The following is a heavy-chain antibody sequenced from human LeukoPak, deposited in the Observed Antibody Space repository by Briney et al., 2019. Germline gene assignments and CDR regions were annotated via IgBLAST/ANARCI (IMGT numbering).Heavy chain of an antibody. J-gene: IGHJ4*02. V-gene: IGHV3-48*01. CDR1: GFTFSSYS. D-gene: IGHD3-9*01. CDR3: ASSDLGYDILTGCYPVDY. Sequence: PGGSLRLSCAASGFTFSSYSMNWLRQAPGKGLEWISYIGSQSSAVYYADSARGRFTISRDNARTSLYLRMNSLRAEDTAVYYCASSDLGYDILTGCYPVDYWGEGTLVTVSS. CDR2: IGSQSSAV.